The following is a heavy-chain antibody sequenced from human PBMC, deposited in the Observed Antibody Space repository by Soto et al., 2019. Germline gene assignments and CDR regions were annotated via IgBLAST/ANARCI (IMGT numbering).Heavy chain of an antibody. Sequence: PVGSLRLSCAASGFTFSSYAMHWVRQAPGKGLEWVAVISYDGSNKYYADSVKGRFTISRDNSKNTLYLQMNSLRAEDTAVYYCARDKYSYGYNGPYNWFDPWGQGTLVTVS. CDR3: ARDKYSYGYNGPYNWFDP. D-gene: IGHD5-18*01. J-gene: IGHJ5*02. CDR1: GFTFSSYA. V-gene: IGHV3-30-3*01. CDR2: ISYDGSNK.